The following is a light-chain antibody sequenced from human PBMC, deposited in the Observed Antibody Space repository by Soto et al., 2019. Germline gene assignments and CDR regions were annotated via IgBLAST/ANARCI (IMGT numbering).Light chain of an antibody. V-gene: IGKV3-11*01. CDR1: QIFRGL. CDR2: DAY. Sequence: IVLTQSPSTLSSSQGEIATLSCRASQIFRGLLAWYQQKPGQAPRLLIYDAYNRATGIPPRFSGSGSGTDFTLTISSLEPEDSAVYYCQQRHRWPITFGQGTRLEIK. J-gene: IGKJ5*01. CDR3: QQRHRWPIT.